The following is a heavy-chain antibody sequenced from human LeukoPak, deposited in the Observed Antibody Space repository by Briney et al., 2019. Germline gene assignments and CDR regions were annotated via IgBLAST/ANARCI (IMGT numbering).Heavy chain of an antibody. CDR2: ISGSDNSA. V-gene: IGHV3-23*01. CDR3: AKDRSAAAPYCFDY. J-gene: IGHJ4*02. CDR1: GFIFRSYS. Sequence: PGGSLRLSCAASGFIFRSYSMNWVRQAPAQGLEGVSSISGSDNSAYFADPVKGRFTISRDNSKNTLSLQMNSLRAGDTAVYYCAKDRSAAAPYCFDYWGQGTLVTVSS. D-gene: IGHD6-13*01.